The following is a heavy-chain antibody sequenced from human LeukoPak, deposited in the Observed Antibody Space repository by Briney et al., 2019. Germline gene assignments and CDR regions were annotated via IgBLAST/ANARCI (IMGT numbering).Heavy chain of an antibody. CDR2: IGVAANT. CDR1: GFTFGSYD. J-gene: IGHJ4*02. V-gene: IGHV3-13*01. Sequence: GGSLRLSCAASGFTFGSYDMHWVRQATGKGLEWVSAIGVAANTFYSGSVKGRFTISRENAKNSLYLLMSSLRAEDTAVYYCVRQKTPHGNFDYWGRGTLVTVSS. CDR3: VRQKTPHGNFDY. D-gene: IGHD1-26*01.